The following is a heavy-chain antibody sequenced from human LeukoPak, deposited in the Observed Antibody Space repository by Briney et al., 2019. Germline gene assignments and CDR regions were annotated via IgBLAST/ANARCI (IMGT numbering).Heavy chain of an antibody. CDR1: GFTFSSYG. CDR3: AKDRYYYDSSGAFHYYYYMGV. D-gene: IGHD3-22*01. V-gene: IGHV3-23*01. J-gene: IGHJ6*03. CDR2: ISGSGGST. Sequence: GGSLRLSCAASGFTFSSYGMSWVRQAPGKGLEWVSAISGSGGSTYYADSVKGRFTISRDNSKNTLYLQMNSLRAEDTAVYYCAKDRYYYDSSGAFHYYYYMGVWGKGTTVTVSS.